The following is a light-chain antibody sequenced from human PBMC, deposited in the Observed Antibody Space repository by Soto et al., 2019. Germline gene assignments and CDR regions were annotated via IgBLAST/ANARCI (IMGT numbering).Light chain of an antibody. CDR1: QDIANY. CDR2: DAS. J-gene: IGKJ3*01. CDR3: QQHDDLAVT. V-gene: IGKV1-33*01. Sequence: DIQMTQSPSSLSASVGDRVTITCQASQDIANYLNWYQHKVGKAPKLLIYDASNFEAGVPSRFSGSGSATSFTFTIRSLQPEDAATYYCQQHDDLAVTFGPGTKVDIK.